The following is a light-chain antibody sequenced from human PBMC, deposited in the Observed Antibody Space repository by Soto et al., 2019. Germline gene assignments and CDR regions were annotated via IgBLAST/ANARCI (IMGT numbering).Light chain of an antibody. CDR2: AAS. V-gene: IGKV1-8*01. CDR1: QGISSY. Sequence: AIRMTQSPSSLSASTGDRVTITCRASQGISSYLAWDQQKPGKAPKILIYAASTLQSGVPSRFSGSGSGTDFTLTISCLQSEDFATYYCQQYYSYPLTFGGGTKVEIK. CDR3: QQYYSYPLT. J-gene: IGKJ4*01.